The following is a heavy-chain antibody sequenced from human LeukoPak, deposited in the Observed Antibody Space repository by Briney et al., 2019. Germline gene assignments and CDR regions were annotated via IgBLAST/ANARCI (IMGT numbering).Heavy chain of an antibody. J-gene: IGHJ6*03. CDR1: GFTVSSNY. CDR3: ARDSLGYGDYVDNYYYYMDV. CDR2: IYSGVST. Sequence: GGSLRLSCAASGFTVSSNYMSWGRQAPGKGVEWVSVIYSGVSTYYADSVKGRFTISRDNTKNPLYLQMNSLRAEDTAVYYCARDSLGYGDYVDNYYYYMDVWGKGTTVTVSS. D-gene: IGHD4-17*01. V-gene: IGHV3-53*01.